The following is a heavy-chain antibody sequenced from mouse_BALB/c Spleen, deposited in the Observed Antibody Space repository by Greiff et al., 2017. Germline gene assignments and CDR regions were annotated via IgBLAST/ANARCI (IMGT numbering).Heavy chain of an antibody. CDR2: ISYSGST. Sequence: VQLKDSGPGLVKPSQSLSLTCTVTGYSITSDYAWNWIRQFPGNKLECMGYISYSGSTSYNPSLKSRISITRDTSKNQFFLQLNSVTTEDTATYYCARALIYYESFAYWGQGTLVTVSA. CDR3: ARALIYYESFAY. CDR1: GYSITSDYA. D-gene: IGHD2-4*01. J-gene: IGHJ3*01. V-gene: IGHV3-2*02.